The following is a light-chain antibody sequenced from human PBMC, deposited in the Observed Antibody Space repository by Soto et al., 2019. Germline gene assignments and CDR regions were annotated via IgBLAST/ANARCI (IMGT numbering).Light chain of an antibody. V-gene: IGKV3-15*01. CDR1: QSIRSN. CDR2: GAS. J-gene: IGKJ1*01. CDR3: QQYNNWPRA. Sequence: EIVMTQSPDTLSVSPGEGATLSCSVSQSIRSNLAWYQQRPGQAPRLLMYGASTRADGIPARFTGSGSGTEFTLTISSLQSEDFAVYYCQQYNNWPRAFGQGTKVDI.